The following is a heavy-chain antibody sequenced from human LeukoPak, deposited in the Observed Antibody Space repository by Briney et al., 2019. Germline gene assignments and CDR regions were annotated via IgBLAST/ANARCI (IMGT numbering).Heavy chain of an antibody. V-gene: IGHV3-30*02. CDR3: ARDEKATNWTPDY. D-gene: IGHD5-24*01. CDR1: AFTFSNSG. Sequence: GGSLRLSCAASAFTFSNSGMHWVRQAPGKGLEWVAFIRYDGNNKNYADSVKGRFTISRDNSKNTLYLQMNSLRAEDTAVYYCARDEKATNWTPDYWGQGTLVTVSS. CDR2: IRYDGNNK. J-gene: IGHJ4*02.